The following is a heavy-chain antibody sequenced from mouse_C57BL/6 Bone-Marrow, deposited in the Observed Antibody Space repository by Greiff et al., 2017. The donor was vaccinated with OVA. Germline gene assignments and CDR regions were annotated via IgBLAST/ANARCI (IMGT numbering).Heavy chain of an antibody. CDR2: ISSGSSTI. CDR1: GFTFSDYG. J-gene: IGHJ3*01. D-gene: IGHD4-1*01. CDR3: ARTNWDVGGNY. V-gene: IGHV5-17*01. Sequence: EVQLVESGGGLVKPGGSLKLSCAASGFTFSDYGMHWVRQAPEKGLEWVAYISSGSSTIYYADTVQGRFTISRDNAKNTLFLQMTSLRSEDTAMYYCARTNWDVGGNYWGQGTLVTVSA.